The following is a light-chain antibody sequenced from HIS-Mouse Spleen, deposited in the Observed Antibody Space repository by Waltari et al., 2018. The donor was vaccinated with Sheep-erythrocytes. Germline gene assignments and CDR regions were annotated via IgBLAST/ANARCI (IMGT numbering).Light chain of an antibody. CDR2: EVS. CDR3: CSYAGSYTLV. V-gene: IGLV2-8*01. CDR1: SRHFGGFNY. J-gene: IGLJ2*01. Sequence: QSALTQPPSASGSPGQSVTIPCTGTSRHFGGFNYVPWYQQHPGKAPKLMIYEVSKRPSGVPDRFSGSKSGNTASLTISGLQAEDEADYYCCSYAGSYTLVFGGGTKLTVL.